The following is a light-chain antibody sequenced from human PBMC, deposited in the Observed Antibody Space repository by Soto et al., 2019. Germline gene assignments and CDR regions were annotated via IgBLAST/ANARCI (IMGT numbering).Light chain of an antibody. CDR3: CSYTTSSTYV. J-gene: IGLJ1*01. Sequence: QSVLTQTASVSGASGQSIPISCTGTSREVGSDYYYVSWYQQHPGKAPKLMVYDVNTRPSGVSNRFSGSKSGTTASLTISGLQAEDEADYYRCSYTTSSTYVFGTGTKVTVL. CDR2: DVN. CDR1: SREVGSDYYY. V-gene: IGLV2-14*03.